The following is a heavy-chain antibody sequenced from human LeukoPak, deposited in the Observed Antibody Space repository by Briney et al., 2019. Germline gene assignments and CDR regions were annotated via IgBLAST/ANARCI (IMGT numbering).Heavy chain of an antibody. V-gene: IGHV3-23*01. J-gene: IGHJ4*02. CDR3: VKLVGVGELFWGHFLEDF. Sequence: GGSLRLSCAASGFTFDDYAMSWVRQAPGKGLEWVSAISGSGDSTYYADSVKGRFTISRDNSKNTLYLQMNSLRAEDTAVYYCVKLVGVGELFWGHFLEDFWGQGTLVTVSS. CDR2: ISGSGDST. CDR1: GFTFDDYA. D-gene: IGHD3-10*01.